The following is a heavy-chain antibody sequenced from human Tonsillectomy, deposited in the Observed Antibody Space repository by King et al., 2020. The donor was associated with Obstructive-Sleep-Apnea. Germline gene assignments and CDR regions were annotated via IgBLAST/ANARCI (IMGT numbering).Heavy chain of an antibody. Sequence: QLVQSGAEVKKPGESLKISCKGSGYSFTSYWIGWVRQMPGKGLEWMGIIYPGDSDTRYSPSFQGQVTISADKSISPAYLQWSSLKASDTAMYYFARRSYDSSGYAAYFDYWGQGTLVTVSS. CDR2: IYPGDSDT. D-gene: IGHD3-22*01. J-gene: IGHJ4*02. CDR1: GYSFTSYW. CDR3: ARRSYDSSGYAAYFDY. V-gene: IGHV5-51*01.